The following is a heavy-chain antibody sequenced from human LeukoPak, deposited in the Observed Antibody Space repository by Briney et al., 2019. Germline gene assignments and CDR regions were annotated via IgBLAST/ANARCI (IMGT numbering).Heavy chain of an antibody. CDR2: INHSGST. V-gene: IGHV4-34*01. CDR1: GGSFSGYY. CDR3: ASTPATWELLNY. J-gene: IGHJ4*02. D-gene: IGHD1-26*01. Sequence: SETLSLTCAVYGGSFSGYYWSWIRQPPGKGLEWIGEINHSGSTNYNPSLKSRVTISVDTSKNQFSLKLSSVTAADTAVYYCASTPATWELLNYWGQGTLVTVSS.